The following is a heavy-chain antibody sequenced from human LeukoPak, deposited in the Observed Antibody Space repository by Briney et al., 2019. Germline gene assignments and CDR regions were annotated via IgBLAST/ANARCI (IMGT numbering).Heavy chain of an antibody. D-gene: IGHD1-26*01. CDR1: GFAFSSYA. V-gene: IGHV3-23*01. Sequence: GGSLRLSCAASGFAFSSYAMSWVRQASGKGLEWVSGMHRSGSTYYADPVKGRFTISRDNSKNTLYLQLTSLRSEDTAVYYCAKRSGLGSYDFWGQGTLVTVSS. CDR3: AKRSGLGSYDF. J-gene: IGHJ4*02. CDR2: MHRSGST.